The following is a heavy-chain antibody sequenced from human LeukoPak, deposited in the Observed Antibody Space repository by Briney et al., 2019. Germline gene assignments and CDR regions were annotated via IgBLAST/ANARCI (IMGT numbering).Heavy chain of an antibody. CDR2: INPSGGST. CDR3: AREDSSSGQNYYYGMDV. D-gene: IGHD6-13*01. CDR1: GYTFTSYY. Sequence: ASVKVSCKASGYTFTSYYMHWVRQAPGQGLEWMGIINPSGGSTSYAQKFQGRVTMTRDTSTSTVYMGLSSLRSEDTAVYYCAREDSSSGQNYYYGMDVWGQGTTVTVSS. J-gene: IGHJ6*02. V-gene: IGHV1-46*01.